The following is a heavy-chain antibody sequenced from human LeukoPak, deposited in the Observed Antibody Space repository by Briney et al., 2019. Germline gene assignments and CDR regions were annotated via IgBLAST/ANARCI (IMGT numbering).Heavy chain of an antibody. CDR1: GFTFSTYA. J-gene: IGHJ4*02. D-gene: IGHD2-15*01. V-gene: IGHV3-23*01. Sequence: GGSLRLSCVASGFTFSTYAMNWVRQAPGKGLEWISGISASGGTTYYADSVKGRFTISRDNSKDTLYLQMNSLRAEDTAVYFCAKGTCSGGNCYFPFDFWGQGTLVTVSS. CDR3: AKGTCSGGNCYFPFDF. CDR2: ISASGGTT.